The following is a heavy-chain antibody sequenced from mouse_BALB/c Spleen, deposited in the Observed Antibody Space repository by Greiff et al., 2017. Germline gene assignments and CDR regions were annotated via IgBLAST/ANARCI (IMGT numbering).Heavy chain of an antibody. Sequence: QVQLKQSGAELVRPGTSVKVSCKASGYAFTNYLIEWVKQRPGQGLEWIGVINPGSGGTNYNEKFKGKATLTADKSSSTAYMQLSSLTSDDSAVYFCARCYYGYFDYWGQGTTLTVSS. D-gene: IGHD1-1*01. J-gene: IGHJ2*01. CDR2: INPGSGGT. CDR3: ARCYYGYFDY. V-gene: IGHV1-54*01. CDR1: GYAFTNYL.